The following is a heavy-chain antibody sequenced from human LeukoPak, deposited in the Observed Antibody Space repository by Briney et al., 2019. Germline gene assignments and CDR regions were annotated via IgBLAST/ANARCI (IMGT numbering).Heavy chain of an antibody. J-gene: IGHJ4*02. CDR3: ATVRIVVVPAARALDY. D-gene: IGHD2-2*01. CDR1: GFTFSNYW. Sequence: PGGSLRLSCAVSGFTFSNYWMSWVRQAPGKGLEWVANIKQDGSEKYYVDSVKGRFTISRDNAKKSVYLQMNSLRAEGTAVYYCATVRIVVVPAARALDYWGQGTLVTVSS. V-gene: IGHV3-7*01. CDR2: IKQDGSEK.